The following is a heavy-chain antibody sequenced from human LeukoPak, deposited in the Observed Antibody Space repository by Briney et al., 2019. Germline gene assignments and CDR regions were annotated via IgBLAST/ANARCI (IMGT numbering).Heavy chain of an antibody. V-gene: IGHV3-33*01. D-gene: IGHD1-1*01. CDR2: TRFDGSIK. Sequence: GGSLRLSCAVSGFIFSDYGFHWVRQAPGKGLEWVAVTRFDGSIKQYADSVKGRFTISRDDSKNTLYLQMNSLKSEDTAVYYCARWGGTRQYYFDYWRRATLVTVSS. J-gene: IGHJ4*02. CDR1: GFIFSDYG. CDR3: ARWGGTRQYYFDY.